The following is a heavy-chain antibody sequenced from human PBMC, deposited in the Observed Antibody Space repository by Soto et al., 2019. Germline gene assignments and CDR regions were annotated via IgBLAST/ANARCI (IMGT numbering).Heavy chain of an antibody. CDR1: GGSISSGGYY. CDR2: IYYSGST. J-gene: IGHJ6*02. D-gene: IGHD3-3*01. CDR3: ARGPFVLRFLEWFQPDYYYYGMDV. Sequence: PSETLSLTCTVSGGSISSGGYYWSWIRQHPGKGLEWIGYIYYSGSTYYNPSLKSRVTISVDTSKNQFSLKLSSVTAADTAVYYCARGPFVLRFLEWFQPDYYYYGMDVWGQGTTVTVSS. V-gene: IGHV4-31*03.